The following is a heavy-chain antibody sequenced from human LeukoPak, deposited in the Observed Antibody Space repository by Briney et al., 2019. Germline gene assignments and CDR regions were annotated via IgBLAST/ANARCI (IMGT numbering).Heavy chain of an antibody. CDR3: AREERLRWTGY. D-gene: IGHD4-23*01. V-gene: IGHV4-59*01. Sequence: SETLSLTCTVSGGSISSYYWSWIRQPPGKGLEWIGYIYYSGSTNYNPSLKSRVTISVDTSKNQFSLKLSSVTAADTAVYYCAREERLRWTGYWGQGTLVTVSS. CDR2: IYYSGST. CDR1: GGSISSYY. J-gene: IGHJ4*02.